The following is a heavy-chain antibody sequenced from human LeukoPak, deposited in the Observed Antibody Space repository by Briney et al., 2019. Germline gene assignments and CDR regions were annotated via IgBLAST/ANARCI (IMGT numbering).Heavy chain of an antibody. Sequence: TPSETLSLTCTVSGGSISSSSYYWGWIRQPRGKGLEWIGSIYYSGSTYYNPSLKSRVTISVDTSKNQFSLKLSSVTAADTAVYYCARGSTVTAFDPWGQGTLVTVSS. CDR1: GGSISSSSYY. CDR2: IYYSGST. J-gene: IGHJ5*02. V-gene: IGHV4-39*01. CDR3: ARGSTVTAFDP. D-gene: IGHD4-17*01.